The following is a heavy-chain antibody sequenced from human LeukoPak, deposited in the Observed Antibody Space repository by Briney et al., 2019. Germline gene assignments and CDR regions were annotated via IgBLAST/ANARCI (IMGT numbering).Heavy chain of an antibody. CDR2: ISAYNDNT. D-gene: IGHD6-13*01. J-gene: IGHJ4*02. CDR1: GYTFTSYD. Sequence: ASVKVSCKASGYTFTSYDINWVRQAPGQGVEWMGWISAYNDNTNYAQKFQGRVTMTTDTSTSTAYMELRSLRSDDTAVYYCARRASDSSWYFFDYWGQGTLVTVSS. V-gene: IGHV1-18*01. CDR3: ARRASDSSWYFFDY.